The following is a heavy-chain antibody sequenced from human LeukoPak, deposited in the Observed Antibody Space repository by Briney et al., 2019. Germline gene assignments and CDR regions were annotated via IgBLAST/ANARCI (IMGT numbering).Heavy chain of an antibody. CDR1: GFTVSSND. Sequence: PGGSLRLSCAASGFTVSSNDMSWVRQAPGKGLECISVIYSGGSTDYADSVKGRLTISRGNSKNTLYLQMNSLRAEDTAVYYCAELGITMIGGVWGKGTTVTISS. D-gene: IGHD3-10*02. V-gene: IGHV3-53*01. J-gene: IGHJ6*04. CDR3: AELGITMIGGV. CDR2: IYSGGST.